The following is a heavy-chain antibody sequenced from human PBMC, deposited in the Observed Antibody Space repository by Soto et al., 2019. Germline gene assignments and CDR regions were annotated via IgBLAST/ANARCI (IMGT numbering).Heavy chain of an antibody. D-gene: IGHD2-21*02. CDR3: ARRGGGVVLTATTPFDY. CDR2: IYHSGST. J-gene: IGHJ4*02. V-gene: IGHV4-4*02. Sequence: QVPLQESGPRLVRPSGTLSLTCTVSSGSISTANWWSWLRQPPGRGLEWIGEIYHSGSTNYNLSLKSRVTLSVDKSKNQFSLRLSSVTAADTALYYCARRGGGVVLTATTPFDYWGQGTLVNVSS. CDR1: SGSISTANW.